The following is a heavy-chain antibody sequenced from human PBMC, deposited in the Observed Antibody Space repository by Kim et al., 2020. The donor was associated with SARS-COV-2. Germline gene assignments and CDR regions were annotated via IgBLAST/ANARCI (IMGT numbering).Heavy chain of an antibody. Sequence: GGSLRLSCAASGFTFSSYGMHWVRQAPGKGLEWVAVIWYDGSNKYYADSVKGRFTISRDNSKNTLYLQMNSLRAEDTAVYYCARDLQYSSSWYRVDNWFDPWGQGTLVTVSS. CDR1: GFTFSSYG. J-gene: IGHJ5*02. D-gene: IGHD6-13*01. CDR2: IWYDGSNK. CDR3: ARDLQYSSSWYRVDNWFDP. V-gene: IGHV3-33*01.